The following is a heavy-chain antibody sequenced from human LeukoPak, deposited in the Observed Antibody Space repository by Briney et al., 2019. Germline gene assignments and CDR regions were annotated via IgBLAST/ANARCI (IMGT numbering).Heavy chain of an antibody. CDR2: INAGNGNT. Sequence: ASVKVSCKASGYSFSTYTINWVRQAPGQRLEWMGWINAGNGNTKYSQKFQGRVTITRDTSASTAYMKMRSLRSEDTAVYYCAREIDRDDYNRFFDYWGQGTLVTVSS. J-gene: IGHJ4*02. CDR1: GYSFSTYT. V-gene: IGHV1-3*01. D-gene: IGHD5-24*01. CDR3: AREIDRDDYNRFFDY.